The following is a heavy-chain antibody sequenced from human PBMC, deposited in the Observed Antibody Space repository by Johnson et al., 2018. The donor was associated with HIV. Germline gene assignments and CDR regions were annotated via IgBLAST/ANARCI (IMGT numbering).Heavy chain of an antibody. CDR3: ARVSLGRHSFDI. CDR1: GFTFSTYG. J-gene: IGHJ3*02. V-gene: IGHV3-33*01. Sequence: QVQLVESGGGVVQPGTSLRLSCAASGFTFSTYGMHWVRQAPGKGLEWVAVMWYDGSEKSYVDSVKGRFTISRDNAKNSLFLQMNSLRAEDTAVYYCARVSLGRHSFDIWGQGTMVTVSS. CDR2: MWYDGSEK. D-gene: IGHD1-26*01.